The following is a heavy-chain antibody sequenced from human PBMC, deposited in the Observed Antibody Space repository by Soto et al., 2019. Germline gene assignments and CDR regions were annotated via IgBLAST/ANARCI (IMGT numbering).Heavy chain of an antibody. D-gene: IGHD3-9*01. CDR3: AREGRVLRYFDWLKSQGNNWFDP. CDR2: IKQDGSEK. V-gene: IGHV3-7*01. J-gene: IGHJ5*02. CDR1: GFTFSSYW. Sequence: LRLSCAASGFTFSSYWMSWVRQAPGKGLEWVANIKQDGSEKYYVDSVKGRFTISRDNAKNSLYLQMNSLRAEDTAVYYCAREGRVLRYFDWLKSQGNNWFDPWGQGTLVTVSS.